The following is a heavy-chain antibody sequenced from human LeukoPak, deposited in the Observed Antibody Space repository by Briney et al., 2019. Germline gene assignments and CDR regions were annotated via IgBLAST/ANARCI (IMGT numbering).Heavy chain of an antibody. J-gene: IGHJ5*02. V-gene: IGHV4-59*01. D-gene: IGHD4-17*01. CDR1: GGSISSYY. CDR3: ARAGDYWMGSGNWFDP. Sequence: SETLSLTCTVSGGSISSYYWSWIRQPPGKGLEWIGYIYYSGSTNYNPSLKSRVTISVDTSKNQFSLKLSSVTAADTAVYYCARAGDYWMGSGNWFDPWGQGTLVTVSS. CDR2: IYYSGST.